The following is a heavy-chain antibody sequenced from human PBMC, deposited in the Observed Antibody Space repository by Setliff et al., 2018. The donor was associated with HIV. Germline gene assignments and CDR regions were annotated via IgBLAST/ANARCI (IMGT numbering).Heavy chain of an antibody. CDR2: INPNSGGT. Sequence: ASVKVSCKTSGDAFNSNAISWVRQAPGQGLEWMGWINPNSGGTNYAQKFQGRVTITADRSIDIAYMKLSSLRSEDTAMYFCAWGTQRPIDSWGQGTLVTVSS. D-gene: IGHD3-16*01. CDR3: AWGTQRPIDS. V-gene: IGHV1-8*01. CDR1: GDAFNSNA. J-gene: IGHJ4*02.